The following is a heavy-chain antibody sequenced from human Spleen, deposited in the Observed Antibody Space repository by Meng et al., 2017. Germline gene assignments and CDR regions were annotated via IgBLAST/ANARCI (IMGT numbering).Heavy chain of an antibody. D-gene: IGHD3-22*01. Sequence: GPGLLKPSGTLSLTCAVSGGSIRSSNWWSWVRQPPGKGLEWIGEIYHSGSTNYNPSLKSRVTISLDKSKNQFSLKLSSVTAADTAVYYCARIPDYDTSASWGQGTLVTVSS. CDR1: GGSIRSSNW. V-gene: IGHV4-4*02. CDR2: IYHSGST. J-gene: IGHJ5*02. CDR3: ARIPDYDTSAS.